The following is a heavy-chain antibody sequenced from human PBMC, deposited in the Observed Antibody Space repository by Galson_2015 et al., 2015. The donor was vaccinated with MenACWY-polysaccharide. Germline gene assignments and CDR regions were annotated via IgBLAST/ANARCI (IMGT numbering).Heavy chain of an antibody. CDR3: ARERWVRGVFFDQ. CDR2: IKQDGREK. V-gene: IGHV3-7*01. Sequence: SLRLSCAASGFTFSNFWMSWVRQAPGKELEWVASIKQDGREKYLVDSVKGRFTISRDHAENSPFLQMNSLRAEDTAVYYCARERWVRGVFFDQWGQGTLVTVSS. D-gene: IGHD3-10*01. J-gene: IGHJ4*02. CDR1: GFTFSNFW.